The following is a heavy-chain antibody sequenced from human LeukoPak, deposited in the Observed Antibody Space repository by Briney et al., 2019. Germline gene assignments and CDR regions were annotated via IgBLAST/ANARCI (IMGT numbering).Heavy chain of an antibody. CDR3: AKPMMMGFGEFPFDY. CDR2: IWYDGSNK. V-gene: IGHV3-30*02. CDR1: GFTFSSYG. J-gene: IGHJ4*02. Sequence: GGSLRLSCAASGFTFSSYGMHWVRQAPGKGLEWVAVIWYDGSNKYYADSVKGRFTISRDNSKNTLYLQMNSLRAEDTAVYYCAKPMMMGFGEFPFDYWGQGTLVTVSS. D-gene: IGHD3-10*01.